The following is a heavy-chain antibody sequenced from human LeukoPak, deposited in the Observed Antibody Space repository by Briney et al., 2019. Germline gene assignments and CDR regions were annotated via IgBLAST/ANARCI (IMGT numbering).Heavy chain of an antibody. CDR2: IYTSGST. CDR1: GGSISSGSYY. V-gene: IGHV4-61*02. J-gene: IGHJ4*02. CDR3: AREGQQLVPPFDY. D-gene: IGHD6-6*01. Sequence: SETLSLTCTVSGGSISSGSYYWSWIRQPAGKGLEWIGRIYTSGSTNYNPSLESRVTISVDTSKNQFSLKLTSLTAADTAVYYCAREGQQLVPPFDYWGQGNLVTVSS.